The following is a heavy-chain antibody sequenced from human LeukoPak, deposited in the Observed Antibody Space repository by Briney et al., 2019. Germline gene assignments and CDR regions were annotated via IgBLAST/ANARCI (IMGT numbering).Heavy chain of an antibody. Sequence: ASVTVSLKVSRYILTELSMHWVRQAPGEGREWMGGFDTEGGETIYAHKFQGRVTIPVDTSTDTAYMALNSLTSKDTAGYYCPNSEGAHDAFDFWLQGRKVGV. CDR2: FDTEGGET. V-gene: IGHV1-24*01. CDR1: RYILTELS. J-gene: IGHJ3*01. CDR3: PNSEGAHDAFDF. D-gene: IGHD4-23*01.